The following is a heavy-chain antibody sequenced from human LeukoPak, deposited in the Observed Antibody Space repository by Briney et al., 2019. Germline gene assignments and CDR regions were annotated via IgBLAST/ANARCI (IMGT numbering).Heavy chain of an antibody. V-gene: IGHV4-30-4*01. Sequence: SETLSLTCTVSGGSISSGDYYWSWIRQPPRKGLEWIGYIYYSGSTYYTPSLKSRVTISIDTSKNQFSLKLSSVTAADTAVYYCARGIAAAGTTSSYYFDYWGRGTLVTVSS. CDR2: IYYSGST. D-gene: IGHD6-13*01. J-gene: IGHJ4*02. CDR3: ARGIAAAGTTSSYYFDY. CDR1: GGSISSGDYY.